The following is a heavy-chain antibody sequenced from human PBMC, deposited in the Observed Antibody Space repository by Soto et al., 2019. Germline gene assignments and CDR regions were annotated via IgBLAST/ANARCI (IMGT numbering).Heavy chain of an antibody. D-gene: IGHD2-2*02. Sequence: ASVKVSCKASGYTFTSYGISWVRQAPGQGLEWMGWISAYNGNTNYAQKLQGRVTMTTDTSTSTAYMELSSLRSEDTAVYYCARGAYCSSTSCYTDNYYYYGMDVWGQGTTVTVSS. V-gene: IGHV1-18*04. CDR1: GYTFTSYG. CDR2: ISAYNGNT. CDR3: ARGAYCSSTSCYTDNYYYYGMDV. J-gene: IGHJ6*02.